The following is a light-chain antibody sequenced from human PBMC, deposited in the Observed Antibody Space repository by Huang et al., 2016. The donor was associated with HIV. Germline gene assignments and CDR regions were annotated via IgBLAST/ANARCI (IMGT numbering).Light chain of an antibody. V-gene: IGKV3-15*01. Sequence: EIVMTQSPATLSVSPGERATLSCRASQSVSSNVAWYQQKPGQAPRLLIYGASTRATGSPGRFSGSGSGKEFTLTISSLQSEDFAVYYCQQYNNWPPKITFGQGTRLEIK. CDR1: QSVSSN. J-gene: IGKJ5*01. CDR3: QQYNNWPPKIT. CDR2: GAS.